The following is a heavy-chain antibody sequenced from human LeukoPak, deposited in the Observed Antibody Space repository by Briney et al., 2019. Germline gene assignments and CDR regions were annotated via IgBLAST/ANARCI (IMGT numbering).Heavy chain of an antibody. Sequence: SETLSLTCTVSGGSISTYYWSWIRQPPGKGLEWMGYIYYSGSTYYNPSLKSRVTLSLDTSKSQFSLKLTSVTAAGTAVYYCARVGCSGGSCRPDYGMDVWGQGTTVTVSS. J-gene: IGHJ6*02. CDR3: ARVGCSGGSCRPDYGMDV. CDR2: IYYSGST. CDR1: GGSISTYY. V-gene: IGHV4-59*01. D-gene: IGHD2-15*01.